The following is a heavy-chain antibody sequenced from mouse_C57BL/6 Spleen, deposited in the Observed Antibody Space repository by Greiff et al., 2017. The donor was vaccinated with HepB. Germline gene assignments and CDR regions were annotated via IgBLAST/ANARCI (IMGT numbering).Heavy chain of an antibody. J-gene: IGHJ1*03. D-gene: IGHD1-1*01. CDR2: IDPSDSYT. Sequence: QVQLQQSGAELVKPGASVKLSCKASGYTFTSYWMQWVKQRPGQGLEWIGEIDPSDSYTNYNQKFKGKATLTVDTSSSTAYMQLSSLTSEDSAVYYCARGRYGSSPYWYFDVWGTGTTVTVSS. CDR3: ARGRYGSSPYWYFDV. V-gene: IGHV1-50*01. CDR1: GYTFTSYW.